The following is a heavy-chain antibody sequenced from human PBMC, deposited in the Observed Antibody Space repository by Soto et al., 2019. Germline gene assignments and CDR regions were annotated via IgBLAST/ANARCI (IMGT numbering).Heavy chain of an antibody. J-gene: IGHJ2*01. CDR2: IGTGYDT. CDR3: ASEVLDSSSSGWYFDL. CDR1: GFTFSAYD. Sequence: EVQLVESGGGLVQPGGSLRLACAASGFTFSAYDMHWVRQATGKGLEWVSGIGTGYDTYYPGSVKGRFTISRENAKNSLFLQMNSLRVGDTAVYYCASEVLDSSSSGWYFDLWGRGTLVTGST. V-gene: IGHV3-13*01. D-gene: IGHD6-6*01.